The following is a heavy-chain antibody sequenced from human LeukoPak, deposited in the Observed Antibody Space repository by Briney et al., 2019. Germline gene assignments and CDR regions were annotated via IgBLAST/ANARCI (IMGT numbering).Heavy chain of an antibody. CDR3: AKDQGPKLDFDY. Sequence: GGSLRLSCAASGFTFSSYWMNWARQAPGKGLEWVSAISGSGGSTYYADSVKGRFTISRDNSKNMLYLQMNSLRAEDTAVYYCAKDQGPKLDFDYWGQGTLVTVSS. D-gene: IGHD1-1*01. V-gene: IGHV3-23*01. J-gene: IGHJ4*02. CDR2: ISGSGGST. CDR1: GFTFSSYW.